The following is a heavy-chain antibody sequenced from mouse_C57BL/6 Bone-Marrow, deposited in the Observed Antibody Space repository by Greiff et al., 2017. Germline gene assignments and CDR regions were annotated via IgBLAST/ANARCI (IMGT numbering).Heavy chain of an antibody. CDR3: ARQKAQALDY. CDR2: INSDGGST. J-gene: IGHJ2*01. D-gene: IGHD3-2*02. CDR1: EYEFPSHD. Sequence: EVQLQESGGGLVQPGESLKLSCESNEYEFPSHDMSWVRTTPEKRLELVATINSDGGSTYYPDTMERRFIISRDNTKKTLYLQMSSLRSEDTTVYYWARQKAQALDYWGQGTTLTVSS. V-gene: IGHV5-2*01.